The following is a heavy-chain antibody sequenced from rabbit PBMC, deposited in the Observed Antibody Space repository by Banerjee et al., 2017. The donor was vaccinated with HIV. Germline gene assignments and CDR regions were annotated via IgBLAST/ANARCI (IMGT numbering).Heavy chain of an antibody. CDR3: ARDLAGVIGWNFGL. Sequence: QEQLEESGGDLVKPGASLTLTCKASGFSFSSYWMCWVRQAPGKGLEWIACIYAGSSGGPYYASWAKSRFTISKTSSTTVTLQMTSLTAADTATYFCARDLAGVIGWNFGLWGPGTLVTVS. CDR1: GFSFSSYW. V-gene: IGHV1S45*01. D-gene: IGHD4-1*01. J-gene: IGHJ4*01. CDR2: IYAGSSGGP.